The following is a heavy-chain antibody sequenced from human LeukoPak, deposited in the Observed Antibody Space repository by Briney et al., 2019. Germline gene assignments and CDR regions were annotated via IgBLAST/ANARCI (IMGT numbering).Heavy chain of an antibody. V-gene: IGHV1-2*02. Sequence: ASVKVSCKASGYTFTGYYMHWVRQVPGQGLEWMGWINPNSGGTNYAQKFQGRVTMTRDTSISTAYMELSRLRSDDTAVYYCARDLVHCSSTSCYELPWGQGTLVTVSS. CDR3: ARDLVHCSSTSCYELP. J-gene: IGHJ4*02. D-gene: IGHD2-2*01. CDR1: GYTFTGYY. CDR2: INPNSGGT.